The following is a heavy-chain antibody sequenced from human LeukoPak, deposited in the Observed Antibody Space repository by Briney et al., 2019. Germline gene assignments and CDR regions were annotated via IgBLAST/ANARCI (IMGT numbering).Heavy chain of an antibody. CDR1: GFTFSSYS. Sequence: GGSLRLSCAASGFTFSSYSMNWVRQAPGKGLEWVSSISSSSSYIYYADSVKGRFTISRDNAKNSLYLQMNSLRAEDTAVYYCARDLYFGEFVGLLLDYWGQGTLVTVSS. V-gene: IGHV3-21*04. CDR3: ARDLYFGEFVGLLLDY. J-gene: IGHJ4*02. CDR2: ISSSSSYI. D-gene: IGHD3-22*01.